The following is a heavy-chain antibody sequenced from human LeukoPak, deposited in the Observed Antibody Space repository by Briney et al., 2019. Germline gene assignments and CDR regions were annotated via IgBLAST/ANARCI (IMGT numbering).Heavy chain of an antibody. D-gene: IGHD1-26*01. CDR3: TREVRSAWASFDP. CDR2: IHYSARI. CDR1: GGSFSGYY. J-gene: IGHJ5*02. Sequence: SSETLSLTCAVYGGSFSGYYWSWIRQPPGKGLEWIGSIHYSARIYYNPSLKSRLTISPDTSKNQFSLKLTSVTAADTAVYYCTREVRSAWASFDPWGQGTLVIVSS. V-gene: IGHV4-34*01.